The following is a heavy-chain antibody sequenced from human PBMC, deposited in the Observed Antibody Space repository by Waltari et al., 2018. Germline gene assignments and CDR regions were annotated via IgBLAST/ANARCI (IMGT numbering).Heavy chain of an antibody. V-gene: IGHV3-9*02. J-gene: IGHJ6*02. Sequence: EVQLVESGGGLVQPGRSLRLSCVGSGFTSKDWAMHLVRQPPGKGLEWVESIYWNSDRIDYADSVKGRFTISRDNAKNSLYLQMNSLRPEDTALYYCGKDINKGGMDVWGQGTTVIVS. CDR3: GKDINKGGMDV. CDR2: IYWNSDRI. CDR1: GFTSKDWA.